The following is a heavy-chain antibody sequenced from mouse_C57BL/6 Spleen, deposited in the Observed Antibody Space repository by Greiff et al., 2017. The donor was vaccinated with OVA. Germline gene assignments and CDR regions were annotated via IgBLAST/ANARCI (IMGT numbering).Heavy chain of an antibody. CDR1: GYTFTSYW. CDR2: IDPSDSYT. V-gene: IGHV1-69*01. Sequence: QVQLQQSGAELVMPGASVKLSCKASGYTFTSYWMHWVKQRPGQGLEWIGEIDPSDSYTNYNQKFKGKSTLTVDKSSSTAYMQLSSLTSEDSAVYYCARYDGYFAYWGQGTLVTVSA. J-gene: IGHJ3*01. CDR3: ARYDGYFAY. D-gene: IGHD2-3*01.